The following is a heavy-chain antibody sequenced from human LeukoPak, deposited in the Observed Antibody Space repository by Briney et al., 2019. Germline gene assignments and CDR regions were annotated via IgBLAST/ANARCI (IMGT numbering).Heavy chain of an antibody. Sequence: SETLSLTCTVSGGSISSSSYFWVWIRQPPGKGLEWIGSIYSSGSTYYNPSLKSRVTISVDTSKNQFSLKLSPVTAADTAVYYCARQGGTASAPFDRWGQGTLVGVSS. V-gene: IGHV4-39*01. D-gene: IGHD3-16*01. CDR2: IYSSGST. J-gene: IGHJ5*02. CDR3: ARQGGTASAPFDR. CDR1: GGSISSSSYF.